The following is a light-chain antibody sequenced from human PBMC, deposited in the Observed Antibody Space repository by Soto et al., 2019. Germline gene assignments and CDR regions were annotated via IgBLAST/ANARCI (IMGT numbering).Light chain of an antibody. CDR1: NTDVGGYDY. CDR2: DVS. J-gene: IGLJ2*01. Sequence: QSALTQPASVSGSPGQSITISCTGTNTDVGGYDYVSWYQQHPGNAPKLMIYDVSNRPSGVSNRFAGSKSGNTASLTISGLQAEDEADYYCSSYTSITTVPHVVFGGGTKVTVL. V-gene: IGLV2-14*03. CDR3: SSYTSITTVPHVV.